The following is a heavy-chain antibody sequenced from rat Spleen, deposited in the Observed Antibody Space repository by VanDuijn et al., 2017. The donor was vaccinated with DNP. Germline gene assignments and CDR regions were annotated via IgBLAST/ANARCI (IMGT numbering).Heavy chain of an antibody. CDR1: GYSITTNY. CDR3: ARSVRATSYYAMDA. Sequence: EVQLQESGPGLVKPSQSLSLTCSVTGYSITTNYWGWIRKFPGNKMEWIGHISYSGSTSYNPSLKSRISITRDTSKNQFFLQLRSVTTEDTATYYCARSVRATSYYAMDAWGQGTSVTVSS. CDR2: ISYSGST. D-gene: IGHD1-3*01. J-gene: IGHJ4*01. V-gene: IGHV3-1*01.